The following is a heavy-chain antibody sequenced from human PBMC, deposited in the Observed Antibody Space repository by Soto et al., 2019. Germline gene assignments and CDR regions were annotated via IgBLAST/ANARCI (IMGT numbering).Heavy chain of an antibody. CDR2: IYYSGST. D-gene: IGHD3-22*01. J-gene: IGHJ4*02. CDR3: ASYDSSGYYYDDY. V-gene: IGHV4-30-4*01. Sequence: SETLSLTCTVSGGSISSGDYYWSWIRQPPGKGLEWIGYIYYSGSTYYNPSLKSRVTISVDTSKNQFSLKLSSVTAADTAVYYCASYDSSGYYYDDYWGQGTLVTVSS. CDR1: GGSISSGDYY.